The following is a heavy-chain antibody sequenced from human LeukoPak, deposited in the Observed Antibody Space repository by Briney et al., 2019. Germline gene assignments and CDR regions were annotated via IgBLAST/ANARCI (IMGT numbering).Heavy chain of an antibody. CDR2: INWDGSSS. D-gene: IGHD3/OR15-3a*01. V-gene: IGHV3-43*01. Sequence: GGSLRLSCAASGFTFTHYNMYWVRQPPGKGLEWVSLINWDGSSSYYADSVMGRFTISRDNNKNSLYLHMNSLRTEDTALYYCTRTGPYYYYGMDVWGQGTTVAVSS. J-gene: IGHJ6*02. CDR1: GFTFTHYN. CDR3: TRTGPYYYYGMDV.